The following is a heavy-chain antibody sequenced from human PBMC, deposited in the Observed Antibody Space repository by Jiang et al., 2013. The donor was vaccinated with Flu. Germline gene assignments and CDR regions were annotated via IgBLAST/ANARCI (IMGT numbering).Heavy chain of an antibody. V-gene: IGHV6-1*01. CDR3: ARGGGRFDY. J-gene: IGHJ4*02. Sequence: SQTLSLTCAISGDSVSSNSTGWNWIRQSPSRGLEWLGRTYYRSKWYKDYAISVKSRITINPDTSKNQFSLQLNSVTPEDTAVYYCARGGGRFDYWGQGTLVTVSS. CDR1: GDSVSSNSTG. D-gene: IGHD2-15*01. CDR2: TYYRSKWYK.